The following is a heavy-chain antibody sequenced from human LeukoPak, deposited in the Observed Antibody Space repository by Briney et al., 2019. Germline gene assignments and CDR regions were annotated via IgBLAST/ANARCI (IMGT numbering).Heavy chain of an antibody. D-gene: IGHD4-23*01. CDR3: ARHTNDYGGYGDY. Sequence: PGESLKISCKGSGYRFTSYWIGWVRQMPGKGLEWMGIIYPGDSDTRYSPSYQGQVTISADKSISAAYLQCSSLKASDTAMYYCARHTNDYGGYGDYWGQGTLVTVSS. CDR2: IYPGDSDT. V-gene: IGHV5-51*01. J-gene: IGHJ4*02. CDR1: GYRFTSYW.